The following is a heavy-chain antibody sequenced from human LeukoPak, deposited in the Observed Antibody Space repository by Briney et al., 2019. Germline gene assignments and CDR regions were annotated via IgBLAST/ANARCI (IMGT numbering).Heavy chain of an antibody. V-gene: IGHV3-74*01. D-gene: IGHD4/OR15-4a*01. Sequence: GGSLRLSCAASGFTFSSFRMHWVRQAPGKGPVWISRINSDGTTTTYADSVEGRFTISRDNAKNTLYLQMNSLRAEDTAVYYCARTHYGGAYGDYWGQGTLVTVSS. CDR2: INSDGTTT. J-gene: IGHJ4*02. CDR3: ARTHYGGAYGDY. CDR1: GFTFSSFR.